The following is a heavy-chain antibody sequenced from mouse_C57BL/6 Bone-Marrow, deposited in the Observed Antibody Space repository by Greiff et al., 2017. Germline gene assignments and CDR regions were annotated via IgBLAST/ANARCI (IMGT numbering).Heavy chain of an antibody. Sequence: VQLQQPGAELVRPGTSVKLSCKASGYTFTSYWMHWVKQRPGQGLEWIGVIDPSDSYTNYNQKFKGKATLTVDTSSSTAYMQPSSLTSEDSAVYYCARYYGSSPYFDYWGQGTTLTVSS. J-gene: IGHJ2*01. CDR1: GYTFTSYW. V-gene: IGHV1-59*01. CDR2: IDPSDSYT. D-gene: IGHD1-1*01. CDR3: ARYYGSSPYFDY.